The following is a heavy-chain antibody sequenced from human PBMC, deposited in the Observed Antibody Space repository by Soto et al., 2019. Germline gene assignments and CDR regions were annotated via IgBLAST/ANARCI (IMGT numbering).Heavy chain of an antibody. J-gene: IGHJ5*02. CDR2: INYRGTT. CDR3: ARLVACDGTGCKLDP. D-gene: IGHD2-8*02. Sequence: QLQLQESGPGLVTPSETLSLTCTVSGGSVSSRSYFWAWVRQSPAKGLEWIGSINYRGTTFYIASRKSRATISVDTSKNQFSLRLNSVTAADTAVYYCARLVACDGTGCKLDPWGQGILVTVSS. V-gene: IGHV4-39*01. CDR1: GGSVSSRSYF.